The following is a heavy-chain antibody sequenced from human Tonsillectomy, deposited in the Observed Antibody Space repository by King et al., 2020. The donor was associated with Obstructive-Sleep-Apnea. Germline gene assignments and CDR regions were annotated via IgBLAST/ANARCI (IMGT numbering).Heavy chain of an antibody. CDR3: AKKYYDILSGYYLYGMDV. D-gene: IGHD3-9*01. Sequence: VQLVESGGGVVQPGGSQRLSCAASGFTFSSYGMHWVRQAPGKGLEWVAFIRYEGKNKYYAESVKGRFTISRDNSKNTLYLQMNSLRAEDTAVYYCAKKYYDILSGYYLYGMDVWGQGTTVTVSS. CDR2: IRYEGKNK. CDR1: GFTFSSYG. J-gene: IGHJ6*02. V-gene: IGHV3-30*02.